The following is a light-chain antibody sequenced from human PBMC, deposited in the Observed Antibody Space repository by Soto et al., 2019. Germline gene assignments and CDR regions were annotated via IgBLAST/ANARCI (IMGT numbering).Light chain of an antibody. CDR1: NSDVGGYNY. CDR2: VVT. Sequence: QSALTQPRSVSGSPGQSVTISWTGTNSDVGGYNYVSWYQQHPGKAPKLMIYVVTKRPSGVPDRFSGSKSGSTASLTISGLQAEDEADYYCSSYAGSSTYVVFGGGTQLTVL. J-gene: IGLJ2*01. CDR3: SSYAGSSTYVV. V-gene: IGLV2-11*01.